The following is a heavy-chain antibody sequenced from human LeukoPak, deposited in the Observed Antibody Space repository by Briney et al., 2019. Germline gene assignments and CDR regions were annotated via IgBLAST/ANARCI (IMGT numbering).Heavy chain of an antibody. CDR2: INPNSCGT. CDR3: AREEANYYDSSGYPLDY. D-gene: IGHD3-22*01. CDR1: GYTFTGYY. Sequence: ASVKVSCNASGYTFTGYYMHWVRQAPGQGIEWMGWINPNSCGTNYAQTFQGRVTMTRDTSISTAYMELSRLVSDATAAYYCAREEANYYDSSGYPLDYWGQGTLVTVSS. J-gene: IGHJ4*02. V-gene: IGHV1-2*02.